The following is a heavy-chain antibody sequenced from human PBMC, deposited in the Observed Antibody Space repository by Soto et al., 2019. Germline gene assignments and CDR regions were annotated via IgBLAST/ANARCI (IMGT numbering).Heavy chain of an antibody. V-gene: IGHV3-30-3*01. J-gene: IGHJ6*02. Sequence: PGGSLRLSCAASGFTFSSYAMHWVRQAPGKGLEWVAVISYDGSNKYYADSVKGRFTISRDNSKNTLYLQMNSLRAEDTAVYYCARGHVGTPSGWMLGYYYYGMDVWGQGTTVTVSS. CDR2: ISYDGSNK. CDR1: GFTFSSYA. CDR3: ARGHVGTPSGWMLGYYYYGMDV. D-gene: IGHD6-19*01.